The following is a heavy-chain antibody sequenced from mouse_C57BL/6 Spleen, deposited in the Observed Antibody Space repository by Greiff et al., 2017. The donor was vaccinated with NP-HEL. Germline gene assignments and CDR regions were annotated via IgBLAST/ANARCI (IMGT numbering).Heavy chain of an antibody. CDR2: INPGSGGT. CDR1: GYAFTNYL. D-gene: IGHD2-3*01. Sequence: QVQLQQSGAELVRPGTSVKVSCKASGYAFTNYLIEWVKQRPGQGLEWIGVINPGSGGTNYNEKFKGKATLTADKSYSTAYMQLSSLTSEDSAVYFCAREGLLHPRKYFDVWGTGTTVTVSS. J-gene: IGHJ1*03. CDR3: AREGLLHPRKYFDV. V-gene: IGHV1-54*01.